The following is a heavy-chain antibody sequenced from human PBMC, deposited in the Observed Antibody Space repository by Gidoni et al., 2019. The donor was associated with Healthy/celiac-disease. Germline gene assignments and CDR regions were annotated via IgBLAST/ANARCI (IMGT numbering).Heavy chain of an antibody. Sequence: QVQLVESGGGVVQPGRSLRLSCAASGFTFSSYGMHWVRQAPGKGLEWVAVISYDGSNKYYEDSVKGRFTISRDNSKNTLYLQMNSLRAEDTAVYYCAKDDVVDRANMDVWGQGTTVTVSS. CDR1: GFTFSSYG. CDR2: ISYDGSNK. CDR3: AKDDVVDRANMDV. J-gene: IGHJ6*02. D-gene: IGHD5-12*01. V-gene: IGHV3-30*18.